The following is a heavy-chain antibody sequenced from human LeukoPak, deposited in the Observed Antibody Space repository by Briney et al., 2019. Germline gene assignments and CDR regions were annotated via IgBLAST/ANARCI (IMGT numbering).Heavy chain of an antibody. V-gene: IGHV3-23*01. Sequence: GGSLRLSCAASGFTFSSYWMHWVRQAPGKGLVWVSSITGSGYTRNAESVKGRFTISRDNSVDTLHLQMSSLSAEDTAIYYCAKMKGHPLPKYYMDVWGQGTTVTVSS. CDR1: GFTFSSYW. CDR3: AKMKGHPLPKYYMDV. D-gene: IGHD1-26*01. CDR2: ITGSGYT. J-gene: IGHJ6*01.